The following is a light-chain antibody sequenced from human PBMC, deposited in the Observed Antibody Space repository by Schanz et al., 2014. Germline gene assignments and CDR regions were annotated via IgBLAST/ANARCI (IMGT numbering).Light chain of an antibody. CDR1: QGISNY. CDR2: AAS. V-gene: IGKV1-27*01. CDR3: QKYNSAPQVT. Sequence: DIQMTQSPSSLSASVGDRVTITCRASQGISNYLAWYQKKPGKVPKLLIYAASTLQSGVPSRFSGSGSGTDFTLTISSLQPEDVATYYCQKYNSAPQVTFGQGTKVEIK. J-gene: IGKJ1*01.